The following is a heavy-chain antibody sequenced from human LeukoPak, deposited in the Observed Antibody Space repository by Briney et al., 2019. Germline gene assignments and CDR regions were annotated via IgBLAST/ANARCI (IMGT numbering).Heavy chain of an antibody. V-gene: IGHV1-18*04. J-gene: IGHJ4*02. CDR2: ISAYNGNT. CDR1: GYTFTGYY. Sequence: GASVKVSCKTSGYTFTGYYMHWVRQAPGQGLEWMGWISAYNGNTNYAQKFQGRVTMTTDTSTNTAYMELRSLRSDDTAVYYCARPEDSSFYHYVYYWGQGTLVTVSS. D-gene: IGHD3-22*01. CDR3: ARPEDSSFYHYVYY.